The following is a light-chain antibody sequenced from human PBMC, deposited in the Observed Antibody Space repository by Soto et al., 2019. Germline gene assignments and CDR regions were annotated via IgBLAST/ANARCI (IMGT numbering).Light chain of an antibody. V-gene: IGLV2-14*01. CDR3: SSFTTSSTHNYV. J-gene: IGLJ1*01. Sequence: QSVLTQPASVSGSPGQSITISCTGTSSDVGGYNYVSWYQQQSGKAPKLMIHEVSNRPSGVSNRFSGSKSGNTASLTISGLQAEDEADYYCSSFTTSSTHNYVFGTGTKVNVL. CDR1: SSDVGGYNY. CDR2: EVS.